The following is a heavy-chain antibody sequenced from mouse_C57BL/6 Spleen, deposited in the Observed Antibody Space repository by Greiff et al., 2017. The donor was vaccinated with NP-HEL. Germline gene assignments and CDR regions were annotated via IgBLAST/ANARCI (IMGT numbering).Heavy chain of an antibody. V-gene: IGHV1-62-2*01. J-gene: IGHJ3*01. CDR2: FYPGSGSI. CDR3: ARHEESLYGYDGAWFAY. CDR1: GYTFTEYT. Sequence: VQGVESGAELVKPGASVKLSCKASGYTFTEYTIHWVKQRSGQGLEWIGWFYPGSGSIKYNEKFKDKATLTADKSSSTVYMELSRLTSEDSAVYFCARHEESLYGYDGAWFAYWGQGTLVTVSA. D-gene: IGHD2-2*01.